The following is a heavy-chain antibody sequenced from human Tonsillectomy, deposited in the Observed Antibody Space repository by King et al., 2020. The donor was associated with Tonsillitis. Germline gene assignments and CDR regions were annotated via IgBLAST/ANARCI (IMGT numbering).Heavy chain of an antibody. V-gene: IGHV3-7*03. CDR3: VRPSHSTPEH. CDR1: GFTFSNFW. J-gene: IGHJ4*02. CDR2: TKEDGSDK. Sequence: VQLVESGGGLVQPGGSLRLSCAASGFTFSNFWMTWVRQAPGEGLEWVANTKEDGSDKYYVDSVKGRFSISRDNAKNSLYLQMNSLRAEDTAVYYCVRPSHSTPEHWGLGTLVTVSS. D-gene: IGHD2-15*01.